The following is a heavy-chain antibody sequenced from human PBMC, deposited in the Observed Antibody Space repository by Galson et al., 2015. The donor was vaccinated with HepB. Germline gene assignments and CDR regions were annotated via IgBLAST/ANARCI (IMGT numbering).Heavy chain of an antibody. Sequence: SETLSLTCAVYGGSFSGYYWSWIRQPPGKGLEWIGEINHSGSTNYNPSLKSRVTISVGTSKNQFSLKLSSVTAADTAVYYCARGNYDSSGSHYYCGMDVWGQGTTFTVSS. CDR3: ARGNYDSSGSHYYCGMDV. CDR1: GGSFSGYY. V-gene: IGHV4-34*01. CDR2: INHSGST. D-gene: IGHD3-22*01. J-gene: IGHJ6*02.